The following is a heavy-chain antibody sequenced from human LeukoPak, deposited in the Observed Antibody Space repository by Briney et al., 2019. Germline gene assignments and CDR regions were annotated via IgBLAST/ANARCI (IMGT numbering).Heavy chain of an antibody. J-gene: IGHJ4*02. CDR3: VRRGVAGCFDY. CDR1: GGTFISYA. CDR2: IIPIFGTA. V-gene: IGHV1-69*01. D-gene: IGHD6-19*01. Sequence: SVKVSCKASGGTFISYAISWVRQAPGQGLEWMGGIIPIFGTANYAQKFQGRVTITADESTGTAYMELSSLRSEDTAVYYCVRRGVAGCFDYWGQGTLVTVSS.